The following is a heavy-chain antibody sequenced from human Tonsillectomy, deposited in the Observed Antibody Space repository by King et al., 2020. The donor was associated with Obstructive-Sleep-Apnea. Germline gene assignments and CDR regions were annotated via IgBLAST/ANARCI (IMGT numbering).Heavy chain of an antibody. Sequence: VQLVESGGGLVQPGGSLRLSCAASGFTFSSYWMHWVRHAPGKGLVWVSRINSDGSSTSYADSVKGRFTISRDNAKNTLYLQMNSLRAEDTAVYYCARVYGGLIRYSFDYWGQGTLVTVSS. CDR3: ARVYGGLIRYSFDY. D-gene: IGHD3-9*01. CDR2: INSDGSST. J-gene: IGHJ4*02. V-gene: IGHV3-74*01. CDR1: GFTFSSYW.